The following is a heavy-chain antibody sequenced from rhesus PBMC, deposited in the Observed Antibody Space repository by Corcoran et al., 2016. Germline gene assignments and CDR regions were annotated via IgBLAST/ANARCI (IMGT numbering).Heavy chain of an antibody. CDR2: IFGSIGGT. D-gene: IGHD6-31*01. CDR1: GGSISSNY. J-gene: IGHJ4*01. V-gene: IGHV4-160*01. CDR3: ARRPESSGLDY. Sequence: QLQLQESGPGLVKPSETLSLTCAVSGGSISSNYWSWIRQPPGKGLEWIGHIFGSIGGTYYNPSLKSRVTISRDTSKNQFSLKLSSVTAADTAGYYCARRPESSGLDYWGQGVLVTVSS.